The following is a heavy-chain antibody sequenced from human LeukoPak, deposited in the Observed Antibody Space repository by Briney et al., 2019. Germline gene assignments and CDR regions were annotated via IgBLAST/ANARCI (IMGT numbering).Heavy chain of an antibody. D-gene: IGHD1-26*01. Sequence: ASVKVSCKASGGTFSSYAISWVRQAPGQGLEWMGRIIPIFGTANSAQKFQGRVTITTDESTSTAYMELSSLRSEDTAVYYCASELGATNYYYYYMDVWGKGTTVTVSS. V-gene: IGHV1-69*05. CDR3: ASELGATNYYYYYMDV. CDR2: IIPIFGTA. CDR1: GGTFSSYA. J-gene: IGHJ6*03.